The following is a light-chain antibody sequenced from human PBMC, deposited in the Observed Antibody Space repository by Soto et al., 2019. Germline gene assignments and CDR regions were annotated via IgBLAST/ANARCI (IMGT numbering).Light chain of an antibody. V-gene: IGKV1-5*03. J-gene: IGKJ2*01. Sequence: DIQMTQSPSTLSALVGDRVTITGRASQSISDSLAWYQQKPGKAPKLLIYKASNLESGVPSRFSGSGSGTDFALTFSSLQPDDFATYYCQQYKSFPYTFGQGTKLDIQ. CDR3: QQYKSFPYT. CDR1: QSISDS. CDR2: KAS.